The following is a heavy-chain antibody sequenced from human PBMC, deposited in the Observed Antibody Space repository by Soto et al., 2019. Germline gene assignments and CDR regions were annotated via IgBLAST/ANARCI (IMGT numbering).Heavy chain of an antibody. CDR2: ISAYNGNT. Sequence: ASVKVSCKASGYTFTSYGISWVRQAPVQGLEWMGWISAYNGNTNYAQKLQDRVIMTEDTSTDTAYMELSSLRSEDTAVYFCATGVGWGFIYSLQYWGQGTPVTVSS. CDR3: ATGVGWGFIYSLQY. CDR1: GYTFTSYG. D-gene: IGHD1-26*01. V-gene: IGHV1-18*04. J-gene: IGHJ4*02.